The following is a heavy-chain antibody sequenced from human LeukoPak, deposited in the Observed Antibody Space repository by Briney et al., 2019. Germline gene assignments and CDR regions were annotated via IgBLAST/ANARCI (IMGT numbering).Heavy chain of an antibody. CDR1: GFTFSSYS. V-gene: IGHV3-48*02. CDR3: TRDPHALDF. J-gene: IGHJ4*02. CDR2: ITGSSSTI. Sequence: GGSLRLSCAASGFTFSSYSMNWVRQAPGKGLEWVSYITGSSSTIYYADSVKGRFTISRDNAKNSLYLQMNSLSDEDTALYYCTRDPHALDFWGQGTLVTVSS.